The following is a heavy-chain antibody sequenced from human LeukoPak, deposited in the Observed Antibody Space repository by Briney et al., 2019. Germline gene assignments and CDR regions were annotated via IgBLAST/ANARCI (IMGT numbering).Heavy chain of an antibody. CDR2: INHSGST. J-gene: IGHJ4*02. V-gene: IGHV4-34*01. CDR1: GGSFSGYY. D-gene: IGHD6-19*01. CDR3: AREEVAVAGLFDY. Sequence: SETLSLTCAVYGGSFSGYYWSWIRQPPGKGLEWIGEINHSGSTNYNPPLKSRVTISVDTSKNQFSLKLSSVTAADTAVYYCAREEVAVAGLFDYWGQGTLVTVSS.